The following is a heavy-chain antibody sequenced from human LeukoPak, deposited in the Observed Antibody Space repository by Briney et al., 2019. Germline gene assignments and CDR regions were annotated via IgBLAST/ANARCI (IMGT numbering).Heavy chain of an antibody. V-gene: IGHV3-30-3*01. D-gene: IGHD6-19*01. J-gene: IGHJ4*02. CDR3: VKDRVDTSSWPYDS. Sequence: GGSLRLSCAASGFSFSRNSMHWVRQAPGKGLEWVAIISYDENNKHYGDSVKGRFTISRDNSNNTLYLQMDSLRVDDTAVYYCVKDRVDTSSWPYDSWGQGTLVTVSS. CDR2: ISYDENNK. CDR1: GFSFSRNS.